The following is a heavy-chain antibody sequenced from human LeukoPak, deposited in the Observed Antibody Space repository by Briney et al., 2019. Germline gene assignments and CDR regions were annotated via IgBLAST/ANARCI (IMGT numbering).Heavy chain of an antibody. CDR2: ISSSSSYI. Sequence: PGGSLRLSCAASGFTFSSYSMNWVRQAPGKGLEWVSSISSSSSYIYYAGSVKGRFTISRDNAKNSLYVQMNSLRAEGTAVYYCARVPIRFLEWLLQGDFDYWGQGTLVTVSS. CDR1: GFTFSSYS. V-gene: IGHV3-21*01. CDR3: ARVPIRFLEWLLQGDFDY. J-gene: IGHJ4*02. D-gene: IGHD3-3*01.